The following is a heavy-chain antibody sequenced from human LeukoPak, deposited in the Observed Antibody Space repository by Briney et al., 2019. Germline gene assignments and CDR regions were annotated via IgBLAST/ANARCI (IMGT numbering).Heavy chain of an antibody. V-gene: IGHV3-66*04. CDR2: IYSDGST. Sequence: GGSLRLSCAASGFSVSNNYMTWVRQAPGKGLEWVSVIYSDGSTYYADPVKGRFTLSRDYSKNTLFLQMNSLTAEDTAMYYCARQGTDGDHLHYWGQGTLVTVSS. CDR1: GFSVSNNY. D-gene: IGHD4-17*01. CDR3: ARQGTDGDHLHY. J-gene: IGHJ4*02.